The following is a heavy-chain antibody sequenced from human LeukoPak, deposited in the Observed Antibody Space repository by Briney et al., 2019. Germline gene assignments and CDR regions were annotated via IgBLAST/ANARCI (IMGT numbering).Heavy chain of an antibody. CDR1: GDSVSSNSAA. CDR2: TYYRSKWNN. J-gene: IGHJ4*02. V-gene: IGHV6-1*01. CDR3: ARARAAADFDF. D-gene: IGHD6-25*01. Sequence: SQTLSLTCAISGDSVSSNSAAWNRIRQSPSRGLEWLGRTYYRSKWNNDYAVSVKSRITINPDTSKNQFSLQLNSVTPEDTAVYYCARARAAADFDFWGQGTLVTVSS.